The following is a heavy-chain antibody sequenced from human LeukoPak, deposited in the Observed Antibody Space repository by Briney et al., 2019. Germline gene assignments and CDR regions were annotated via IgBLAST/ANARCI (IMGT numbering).Heavy chain of an antibody. Sequence: GGSLRLSCAASGFTFSSYAMHWVRQAPGKGLEWVAVISYDGSNKYYADSVEGRFTISRDNSKNTLYLQMYSLRAEDTAVYYCARGLNYDYVWGSYRLGAFDIWGQGTMVTVSS. D-gene: IGHD3-16*02. J-gene: IGHJ3*02. CDR1: GFTFSSYA. V-gene: IGHV3-30-3*01. CDR2: ISYDGSNK. CDR3: ARGLNYDYVWGSYRLGAFDI.